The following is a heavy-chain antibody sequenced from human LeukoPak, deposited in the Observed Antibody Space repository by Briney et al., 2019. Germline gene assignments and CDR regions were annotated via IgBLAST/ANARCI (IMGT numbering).Heavy chain of an antibody. Sequence: SGGSLRLSCAASGFTFSSYAMNWVRQAPGKGLEWVSSISGSGVSTYYADSVKGRFTISRDNSKNTLYLQMNSLRAEDTAVYYCAKIINDPYYYDSSGYRTDIDYWGQGTLVTVSS. CDR1: GFTFSSYA. D-gene: IGHD3-22*01. CDR3: AKIINDPYYYDSSGYRTDIDY. V-gene: IGHV3-23*01. J-gene: IGHJ4*02. CDR2: ISGSGVST.